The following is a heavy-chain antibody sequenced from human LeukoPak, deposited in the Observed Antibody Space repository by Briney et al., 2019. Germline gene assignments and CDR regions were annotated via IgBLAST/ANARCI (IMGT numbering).Heavy chain of an antibody. CDR1: GYTFTGYY. J-gene: IGHJ4*02. Sequence: ASVKVSCKASGYTFTGYYMHWVRQAPGQGLEWMGWINPNSGGTNYAQKFQGRVTMTRDTSISTAYMELSRLRSDDTAVYYCARVIEGVTIFGVVTYALDYWGQGTLVTVSS. CDR3: ARVIEGVTIFGVVTYALDY. D-gene: IGHD3-3*01. V-gene: IGHV1-2*02. CDR2: INPNSGGT.